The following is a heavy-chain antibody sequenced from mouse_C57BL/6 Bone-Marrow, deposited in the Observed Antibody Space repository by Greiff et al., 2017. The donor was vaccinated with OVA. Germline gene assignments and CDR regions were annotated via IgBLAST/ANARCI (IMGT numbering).Heavy chain of an antibody. Sequence: VKLMESGPGLVAPSQSLSITCTVSGFSLTSYAISWVRQPPGKGLEWLGVIWTGGGTNYNSALKSRLCISKDNSKSQVFLKMNHLQTDDTARYYCARNWRDGYYLYYFDYWGQGTTLTVSS. CDR2: IWTGGGT. J-gene: IGHJ2*01. V-gene: IGHV2-9-1*01. D-gene: IGHD2-3*01. CDR3: ARNWRDGYYLYYFDY. CDR1: GFSLTSYA.